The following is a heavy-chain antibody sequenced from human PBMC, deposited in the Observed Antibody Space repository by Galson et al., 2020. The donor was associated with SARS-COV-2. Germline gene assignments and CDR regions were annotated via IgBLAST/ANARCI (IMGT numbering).Heavy chain of an antibody. D-gene: IGHD3-3*01. CDR3: ARAKRTTIVGVVNWFDP. CDR2: IYYSGST. Sequence: ETSETLSLTCTVSGGSISSGDYYWSWIRQPPGKGLEWIGYIYYSGSTYYNPSLKSRVTISVDTSKNQFSLKLSSVTAADTAVYYCARAKRTTIVGVVNWFDPWGQGTLVTVSS. J-gene: IGHJ5*02. CDR1: GGSISSGDYY. V-gene: IGHV4-30-4*01.